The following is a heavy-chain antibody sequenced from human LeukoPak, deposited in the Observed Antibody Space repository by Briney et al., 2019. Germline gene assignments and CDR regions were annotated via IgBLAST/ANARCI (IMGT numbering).Heavy chain of an antibody. D-gene: IGHD3-9*01. Sequence: GGSLRLSCAASGFTFSSYAMSWVRQAPGKGLEWVSSISGSGRSTYYADPVKGRFTISRDNSKNTLYLQMNSLRAEDTAVYYCAKGGVAYYDILTGYSPIDYWGQGTLVTVSS. CDR1: GFTFSSYA. V-gene: IGHV3-23*01. CDR2: ISGSGRST. J-gene: IGHJ4*02. CDR3: AKGGVAYYDILTGYSPIDY.